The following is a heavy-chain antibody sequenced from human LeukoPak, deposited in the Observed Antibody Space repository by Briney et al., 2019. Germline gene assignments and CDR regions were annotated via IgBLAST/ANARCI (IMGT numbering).Heavy chain of an antibody. D-gene: IGHD6-19*01. CDR1: GGTFSSYT. CDR3: ARGGGSGWPFDY. CDR2: IIPILGIA. J-gene: IGHJ4*02. Sequence: ASVKVSCKASGGTFSSYTISWVRQAPGQGLEWMGRIIPILGIANYAQKFQGRVTITADKSTSTAYMELSSLRSEDTAVYYCARGGGSGWPFDYWGQGTMVTVSS. V-gene: IGHV1-69*02.